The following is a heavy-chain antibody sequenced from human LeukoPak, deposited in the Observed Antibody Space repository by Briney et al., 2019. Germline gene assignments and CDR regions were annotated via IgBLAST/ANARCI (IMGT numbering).Heavy chain of an antibody. CDR2: ISGNGGNT. V-gene: IGHV3-23*01. CDR3: ARYQNTAMATEDS. Sequence: PGGSLRLSCAASGCTFSTYAMSWVRQAPGKGLDWVSAISGNGGNTVYADSVKGRFTISRDNSKNTLYLQMNSLRAEDTALYYCARYQNTAMATEDSWGQGTLVTVSS. J-gene: IGHJ4*02. D-gene: IGHD5-24*01. CDR1: GCTFSTYA.